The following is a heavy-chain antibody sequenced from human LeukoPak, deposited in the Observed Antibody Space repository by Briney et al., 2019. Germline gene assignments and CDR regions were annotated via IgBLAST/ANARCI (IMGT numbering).Heavy chain of an antibody. CDR2: INWNGVST. CDR3: ARHYKSSYYEWFDF. Sequence: GGSLRLSCVASGFIFDNHGMSWVRQTPGKGLEWVSAINWNGVSTAYEDSVKGRFTISRGNAKNSLYLQMNSLRAEDTALYYCARHYKSSYYEWFDFWGQGTLVTVSS. D-gene: IGHD3-3*01. V-gene: IGHV3-20*04. J-gene: IGHJ4*02. CDR1: GFIFDNHG.